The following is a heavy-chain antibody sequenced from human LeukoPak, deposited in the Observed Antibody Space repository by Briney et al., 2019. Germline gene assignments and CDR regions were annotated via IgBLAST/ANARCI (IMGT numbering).Heavy chain of an antibody. CDR2: TYYRSKWYN. CDR1: GDSFSSDSAA. D-gene: IGHD3-9*01. V-gene: IGHV6-1*01. J-gene: IGHJ4*02. CDR3: ARGRYFDWYDY. Sequence: PSQTLSLTCAISGDSFSSDSAAWSWIRQSPSRGLEWLGRTYYRSKWYNDYAVSVKSRITINPDTSKNQFSLQLNSVTPEDTAVYYCARGRYFDWYDYWAREPWSPSPQ.